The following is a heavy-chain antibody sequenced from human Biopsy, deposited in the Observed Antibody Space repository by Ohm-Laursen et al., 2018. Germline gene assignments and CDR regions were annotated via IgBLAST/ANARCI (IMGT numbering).Heavy chain of an antibody. CDR1: GGSISSFY. CDR2: ISDSGGT. V-gene: IGHV4-59*08. CDR3: ARRGSGGRSFDH. Sequence: TLSLTCAVSGGSISSFYWTWIRQPPGKGPEWIGDISDSGGTNYKPSLKSRVIISVDTSKNQFSLNLSSVTAADTAVYYCARRGSGGRSFDHWGQGTLVTVSS. J-gene: IGHJ4*02. D-gene: IGHD2-15*01.